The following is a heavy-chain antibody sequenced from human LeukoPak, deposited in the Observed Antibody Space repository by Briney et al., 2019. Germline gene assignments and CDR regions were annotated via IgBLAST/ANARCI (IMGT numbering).Heavy chain of an antibody. CDR3: ARGSGSWWANWFDP. Sequence: KPSETLSLTCAVYGGSFSGYYWSWIRQPPGKGLEWIGEINHSGSTNYNPSLKSRVTISVDTSKNQFSLKLSSVTAADTAVYYCARGSGSWWANWFDPWGQGTLVTASS. CDR1: GGSFSGYY. D-gene: IGHD6-13*01. CDR2: INHSGST. V-gene: IGHV4-34*01. J-gene: IGHJ5*02.